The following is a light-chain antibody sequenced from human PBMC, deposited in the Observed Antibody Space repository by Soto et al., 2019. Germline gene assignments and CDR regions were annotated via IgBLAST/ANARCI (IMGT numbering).Light chain of an antibody. V-gene: IGLV2-23*02. CDR2: EVS. J-gene: IGLJ3*02. Sequence: QSALTQPASVSGSPGQSITISCTGTSSDVGSYNLVSWYQQHPGKAPKRMIYEVSKRPSGVSNRFSGSKSGNTASLTISGLQAEDEADYYCCSYAGSSTWGVFGGGTKVTVL. CDR3: CSYAGSSTWGV. CDR1: SSDVGSYNL.